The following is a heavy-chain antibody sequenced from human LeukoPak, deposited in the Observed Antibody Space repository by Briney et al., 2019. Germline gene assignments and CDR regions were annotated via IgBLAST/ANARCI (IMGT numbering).Heavy chain of an antibody. CDR2: ISYDGSNK. V-gene: IGHV3-30-3*01. D-gene: IGHD3-10*01. J-gene: IGHJ4*02. CDR1: GFNFSSYA. CDR3: ARGGRASGDY. Sequence: GGSLRLSCAASGFNFSSYAMHWVRQAPGKGLEWVAVISYDGSNKYYAGSVKGRFTISRDNSKNTLYLQMNSLRAEDTAVYYCARGGRASGDYWGQGTLVTVSS.